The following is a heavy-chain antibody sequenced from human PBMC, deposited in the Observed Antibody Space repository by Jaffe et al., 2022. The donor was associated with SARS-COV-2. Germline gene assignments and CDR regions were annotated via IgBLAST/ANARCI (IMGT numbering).Heavy chain of an antibody. CDR2: INQDGSQK. CDR3: AGDGFAYAMNV. J-gene: IGHJ6*02. Sequence: EVQLVESGGGLALPGESLRLSCTASGSGFTFSRDWMTWVRQAPGMGPEWVANINQDGSQKNYVDSVKGRFTISRDNAKNSLYLQMNNLRAEDTAVYYCAGDGFAYAMNVWGQGTTVTVTS. V-gene: IGHV3-7*01. D-gene: IGHD2-2*03. CDR1: GSGFTFSRDW.